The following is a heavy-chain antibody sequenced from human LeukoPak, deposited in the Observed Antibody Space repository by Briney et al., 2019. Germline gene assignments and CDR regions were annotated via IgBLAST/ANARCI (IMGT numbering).Heavy chain of an antibody. Sequence: SETLSLTCSVSGGSINSHYWSWIRQPPGKGLEWIGYIFNTGNTNYNPSLASRVTMSVDTSRAQFFLRLSPVTAADTAIYYCASRPADTTWYGVFDYWSQGTLVTVSS. CDR1: GGSINSHY. D-gene: IGHD3-10*01. CDR3: ASRPADTTWYGVFDY. J-gene: IGHJ4*02. V-gene: IGHV4-59*11. CDR2: IFNTGNT.